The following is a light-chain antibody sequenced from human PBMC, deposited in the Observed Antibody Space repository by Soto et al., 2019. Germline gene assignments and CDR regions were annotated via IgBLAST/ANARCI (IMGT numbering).Light chain of an antibody. J-gene: IGKJ1*01. Sequence: DIQMTQSPSTLSASVGDRVTITCRASQSISSWLAWYQQKPGRAPKLLIYKASTLKSGVPSRFSGSGSGTDFTLTISSLQPEDFATYYCLQDYNYPLTFGQGTKVDIK. V-gene: IGKV1-5*03. CDR1: QSISSW. CDR3: LQDYNYPLT. CDR2: KAS.